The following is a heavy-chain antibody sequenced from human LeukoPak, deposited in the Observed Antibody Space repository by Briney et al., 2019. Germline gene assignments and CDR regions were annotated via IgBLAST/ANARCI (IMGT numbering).Heavy chain of an antibody. J-gene: IGHJ4*02. CDR1: GFTFSNAW. D-gene: IGHD3-9*01. V-gene: IGHV3-15*01. CDR2: IKSKTDGGTT. Sequence: GGSLRLSCAASGFTFSNAWMSWVRQAPGKGLEWVGRIKSKTDGGTTDYAAPVKGRFTISRDDSKNTLYPQTNSLKTEDTAVYYCTTRYYDILTGREFDYWGQGTLVTVSS. CDR3: TTRYYDILTGREFDY.